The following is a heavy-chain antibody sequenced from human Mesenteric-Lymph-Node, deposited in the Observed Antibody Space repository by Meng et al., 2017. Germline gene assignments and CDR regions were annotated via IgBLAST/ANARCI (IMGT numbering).Heavy chain of an antibody. J-gene: IGHJ4*02. V-gene: IGHV4-59*01. CDR2: IYYSGST. CDR3: ARHFNSGTYPLDY. D-gene: IGHD1-26*01. Sequence: SETLSLTCTVSNGSISSYYWSWIRLPPGKGLEWIGFIYYSGSTNYSPSLKSRVTISVDTSKNQFSLMLTSVTAADTAVYYCARHFNSGTYPLDYWGQGTLVTVSS. CDR1: NGSISSYY.